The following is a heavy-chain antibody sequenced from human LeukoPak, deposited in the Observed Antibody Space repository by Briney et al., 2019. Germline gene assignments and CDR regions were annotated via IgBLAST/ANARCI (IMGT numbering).Heavy chain of an antibody. J-gene: IGHJ5*02. V-gene: IGHV4-30-4*01. D-gene: IGHD3-22*01. CDR3: ARAATDSSGYYYVKMGHNWFDP. Sequence: SQTLSLTCTVSGGSISSGDYYWSWIRQPPGKGLEWIGYNYYSGSTYYNPSLKSRVTISVDTSKNQFSLKLSSVTAADTAVYYCARAATDSSGYYYVKMGHNWFDPWGQGTLVTVSS. CDR2: NYYSGST. CDR1: GGSISSGDYY.